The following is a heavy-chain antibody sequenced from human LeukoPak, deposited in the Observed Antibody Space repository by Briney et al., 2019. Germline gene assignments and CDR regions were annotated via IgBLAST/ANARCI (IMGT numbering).Heavy chain of an antibody. CDR2: IIPIFGTA. J-gene: IGHJ4*02. V-gene: IGHV1-69*06. CDR1: GGTFSSYA. Sequence: SVKVSCTASGGTFSSYAISWVRQAPGQGLEWMGGIIPIFGTANYAQKFQGRVTITADKSTSTAYMELSSLRSEDTAVYYCARAEYCSSTSCYRVRFDYWGQGTLVTVSS. D-gene: IGHD2-2*02. CDR3: ARAEYCSSTSCYRVRFDY.